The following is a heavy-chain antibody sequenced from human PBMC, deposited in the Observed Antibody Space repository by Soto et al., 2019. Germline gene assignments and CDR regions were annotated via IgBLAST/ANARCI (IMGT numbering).Heavy chain of an antibody. CDR1: GGLFSSFA. CDR3: GRGGGPYVWFNEF. J-gene: IGHJ4*02. V-gene: IGHV1-69*01. Sequence: QGQLVQSGPEAKRPGSSVKISCKDSGGLFSSFAVSWVRQAPGQGLEWLGGIIPVFGTTNYAEKFQDRVTITADESTNTAYMELSGLKSGDTAIYYCGRGGGPYVWFNEFWGQGTLVTVTS. D-gene: IGHD3-16*01. CDR2: IIPVFGTT.